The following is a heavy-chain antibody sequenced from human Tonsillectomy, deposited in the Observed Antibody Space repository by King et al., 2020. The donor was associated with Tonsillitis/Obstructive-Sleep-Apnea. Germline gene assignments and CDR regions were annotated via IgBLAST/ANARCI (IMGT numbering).Heavy chain of an antibody. D-gene: IGHD1-1*01. CDR2: ISYDGRNK. J-gene: IGHJ4*02. CDR3: ARDESVAGVH. Sequence: VQLVESGGGVVQPGRSLRLSCAASGFTFSSYAMHWVRQAPGKGLEWVAVISYDGRNKYYADTVKGRFTISRDNSKNKLYLERNSLRAEETAVYYCARDESVAGVHWGQGTLVTVSS. CDR1: GFTFSSYA. V-gene: IGHV3-30*01.